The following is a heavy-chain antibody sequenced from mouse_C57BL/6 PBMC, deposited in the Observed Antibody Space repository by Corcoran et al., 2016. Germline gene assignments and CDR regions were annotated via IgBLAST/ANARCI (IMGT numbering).Heavy chain of an antibody. CDR2: IYPGSGNT. CDR3: ARNEDY. Sequence: QVQLKQSGAELVRPGASVKLSCKASGYTFTDYYINWVKQRPGQGLEWIARIYPGSGNTYYNEKFTGKATLTAEKSSSTASMQRSSLTSEDDAVYFCARNEDYWGQGTTLTVSS. CDR1: GYTFTDYY. J-gene: IGHJ2*01. V-gene: IGHV1-76*01.